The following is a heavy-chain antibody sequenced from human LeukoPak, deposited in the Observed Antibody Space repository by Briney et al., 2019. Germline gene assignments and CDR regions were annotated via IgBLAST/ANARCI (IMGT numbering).Heavy chain of an antibody. D-gene: IGHD1-1*01. CDR3: ARDRVWSDYYYYMDV. CDR2: ISAYNGNT. V-gene: IGHV1-18*01. J-gene: IGHJ6*03. CDR1: GYTFTSYG. Sequence: ASVKVSCKASGYTFTSYGISWVRQAPGQGLEWMGWISAYNGNTNDAQKLQGRVTMTTDTSTSTAYMELRSLRSDDTAVYYCARDRVWSDYYYYMDVWGKGTTVTISS.